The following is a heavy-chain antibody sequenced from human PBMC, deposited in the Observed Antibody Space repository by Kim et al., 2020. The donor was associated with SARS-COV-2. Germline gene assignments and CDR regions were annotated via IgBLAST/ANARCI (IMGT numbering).Heavy chain of an antibody. J-gene: IGHJ4*02. CDR2: INNSGSA. Sequence: SETLSLTCAVYGGSFSSYYWSWVRQRPGKGLEWVGEINNSGSANSNPSLTSRGTISVDTAKNQFSLTLTSVTAADTAVSDCARNRYYDSSGDYKHPRTQFDYWGQGTLGTVSS. CDR1: GGSFSSYY. V-gene: IGHV4-34*01. D-gene: IGHD3-22*01. CDR3: ARNRYYDSSGDYKHPRTQFDY.